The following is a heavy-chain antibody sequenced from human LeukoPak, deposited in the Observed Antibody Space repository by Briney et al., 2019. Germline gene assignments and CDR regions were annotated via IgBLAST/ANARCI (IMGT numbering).Heavy chain of an antibody. V-gene: IGHV4-59*08. CDR3: ARLAIYSSGTDN. CDR2: IYYSGST. D-gene: IGHD6-19*01. Sequence: PSETLSLTCTVSGGSISSYYWSWIRQPPGKGLEWIGYIYYSGSTNYNPSLKSRVTISVDTSKNQFSLKLNSVTAADTAVYYCARLAIYSSGTDNWGQGTLVTVSS. CDR1: GGSISSYY. J-gene: IGHJ4*02.